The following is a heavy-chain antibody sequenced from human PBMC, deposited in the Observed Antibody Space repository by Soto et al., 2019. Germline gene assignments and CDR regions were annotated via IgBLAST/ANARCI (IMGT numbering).Heavy chain of an antibody. J-gene: IGHJ3*01. V-gene: IGHV4-31*03. CDR1: GGSITSSDYF. Sequence: QVQLQESGPGLVKPSQTLSLTCTVSGGSITSSDYFWTWIRQLPGKGLEWLGYISYSGSAYSNPSLRNRLTLSLDPSMNQFSLRLTSVTAADTAVYFCARMFCSASCSLGGGFYLWGQGTMVTVSS. CDR3: ARMFCSASCSLGGGFYL. CDR2: ISYSGSA. D-gene: IGHD2-2*01.